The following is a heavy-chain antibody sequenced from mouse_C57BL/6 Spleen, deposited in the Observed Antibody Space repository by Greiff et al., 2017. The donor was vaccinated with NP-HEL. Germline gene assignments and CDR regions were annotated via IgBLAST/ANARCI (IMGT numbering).Heavy chain of an antibody. Sequence: VQLKESGAELVKPGASVKISCKASGYAFSSYWMNWVKQRPGKGLEWIGQIYPGDGDTNYNGKFKGKATLTADKSSSTAYMQLSSLTSEDSAVYFCARSGSPYAMDYWGQGTSVTVSS. V-gene: IGHV1-80*01. CDR3: ARSGSPYAMDY. CDR1: GYAFSSYW. D-gene: IGHD3-1*01. CDR2: IYPGDGDT. J-gene: IGHJ4*01.